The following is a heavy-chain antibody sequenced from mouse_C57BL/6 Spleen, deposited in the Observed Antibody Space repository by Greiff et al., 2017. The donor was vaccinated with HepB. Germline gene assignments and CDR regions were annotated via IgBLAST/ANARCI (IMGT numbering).Heavy chain of an antibody. J-gene: IGHJ2*01. V-gene: IGHV5-4*01. CDR2: ISDGGSYT. CDR3: ARRWEGYFDY. CDR1: GFTFSSYA. D-gene: IGHD1-1*02. Sequence: VQLQQSGGGLVKPGGSLKLSCAASGFTFSSYAMSWVRQTPEKRLEWVATISDGGSYTYYPDNVKGRFTISRDNAKNNLYLQMSHLKSEDTAMYYCARRWEGYFDYWGQGTTLTVAS.